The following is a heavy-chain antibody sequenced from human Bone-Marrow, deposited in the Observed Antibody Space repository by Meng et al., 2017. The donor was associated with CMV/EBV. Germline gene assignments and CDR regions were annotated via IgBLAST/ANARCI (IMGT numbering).Heavy chain of an antibody. CDR2: ISYDGDNK. D-gene: IGHD2-2*01. Sequence: GESLKISCAASGFTFSDYYMSWVRQAPGKGLEWVTVISYDGDNKYYVDSVKGRFTISRDNSKSILYLQMNSLRAEDTAVYYCARDIVVVSAATYNYYVMDVWGQGTTVTVSS. V-gene: IGHV3-30*03. CDR1: GFTFSDYY. CDR3: ARDIVVVSAATYNYYVMDV. J-gene: IGHJ6*02.